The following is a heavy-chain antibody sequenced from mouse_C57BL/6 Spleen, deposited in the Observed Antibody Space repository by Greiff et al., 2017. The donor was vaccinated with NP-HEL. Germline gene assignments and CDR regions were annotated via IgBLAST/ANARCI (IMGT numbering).Heavy chain of an antibody. CDR3: AQFTTGGYYAMDY. CDR1: GYTFTSYW. D-gene: IGHD3-1*01. Sequence: QVQLQQPGAELVMPGASVKLSCKASGYTFTSYWMHWVKQRPGQGLEWIGEIDPSDSYTNYNQKFKGKSTLTVDNSSSTAYMQLSSLTSEDSAVYYCAQFTTGGYYAMDYWGQGTSVTVSS. CDR2: IDPSDSYT. J-gene: IGHJ4*01. V-gene: IGHV1-69*01.